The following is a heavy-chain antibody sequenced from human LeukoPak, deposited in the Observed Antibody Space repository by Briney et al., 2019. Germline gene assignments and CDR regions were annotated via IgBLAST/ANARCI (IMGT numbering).Heavy chain of an antibody. J-gene: IGHJ4*02. CDR3: ARARAFGGVIVWGYFDY. CDR1: GGSISSYY. D-gene: IGHD3-16*02. Sequence: PSETLSLTCTVSGGSISSYYWSWIRQPPGKGLEWMGYIYYSGSTNYNPSLKSRVTISVDTSKNQFSLKLSSVTAADTAVYYCARARAFGGVIVWGYFDYWGQGTLVTVSS. V-gene: IGHV4-59*01. CDR2: IYYSGST.